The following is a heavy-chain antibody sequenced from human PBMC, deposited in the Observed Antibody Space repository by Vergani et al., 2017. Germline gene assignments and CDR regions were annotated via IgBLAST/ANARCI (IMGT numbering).Heavy chain of an antibody. CDR2: VFYGGRT. V-gene: IGHV4-39*01. J-gene: IGHJ4*02. D-gene: IGHD2-21*01. Sequence: QMQLQESGPGLVKPSETLSLSCTVSGDSISTSSYAWGWIRQPAGKTLEWIGTVFYGGRTSYNPSLKSRVTLSLDTSKNQVSLHLTSVTAADTAVYYCARHISVVRPSSMTSFDYWGQGTLVTVSS. CDR3: ARHISVVRPSSMTSFDY. CDR1: GDSISTSSYA.